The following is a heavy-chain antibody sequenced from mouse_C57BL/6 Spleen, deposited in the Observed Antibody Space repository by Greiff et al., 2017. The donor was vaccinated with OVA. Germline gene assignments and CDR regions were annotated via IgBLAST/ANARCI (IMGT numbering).Heavy chain of an antibody. J-gene: IGHJ3*01. CDR2: ISSGSSTI. V-gene: IGHV5-17*01. Sequence: EVKVVESGGGLVKPGGSLKLSCAASGFTFSDYGMHWVRQAPEKGLEWVAYISSGSSTIYYADTVKGRFTISRDNAKNTLFLQMTSLRSEDTAMYYCARPDSSGPWFAYWGQGTLVTVSA. CDR1: GFTFSDYG. CDR3: ARPDSSGPWFAY. D-gene: IGHD3-2*02.